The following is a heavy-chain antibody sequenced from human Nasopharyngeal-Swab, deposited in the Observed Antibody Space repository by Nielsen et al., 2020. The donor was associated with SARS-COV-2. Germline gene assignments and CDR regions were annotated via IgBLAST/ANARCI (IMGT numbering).Heavy chain of an antibody. CDR3: ARATRITIFGVVQAFDI. Sequence: RQAPGKGLEWIGYIYYSGSTYYNPSLKSRVTISVDTSKNQFSLKLSSVTAADTAVYDCARATRITIFGVVQAFDIWGQGTMGTVSS. CDR2: IYYSGST. D-gene: IGHD3-3*01. J-gene: IGHJ3*02. V-gene: IGHV4-31*02.